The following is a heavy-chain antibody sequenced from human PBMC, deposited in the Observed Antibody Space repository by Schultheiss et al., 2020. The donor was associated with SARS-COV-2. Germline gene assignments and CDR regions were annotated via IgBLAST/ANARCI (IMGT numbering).Heavy chain of an antibody. V-gene: IGHV4-34*01. CDR3: ARLGIAARPQADY. CDR2: INHSGST. D-gene: IGHD6-6*01. CDR1: GGSFSGYY. J-gene: IGHJ4*02. Sequence: QTLSLTCAVYGGSFSGYYWSWIRQPPGKGLEWIGEINHSGSTNYNPSLKSRVTISVDTSKNQFSLKLSSVTAADTAVYYCARLGIAARPQADYWGQGTLVTVSS.